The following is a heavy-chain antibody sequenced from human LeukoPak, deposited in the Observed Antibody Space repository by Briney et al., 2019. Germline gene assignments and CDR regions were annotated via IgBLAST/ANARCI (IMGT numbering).Heavy chain of an antibody. Sequence: GGSLRLSCAASGFTFSDYYMSWIRQAPGKGLEWVSYISSSSSYTNYADSVKGRFTISRDNAKNSLYLQMNSLRAEDTAVYYLAEKLCRTTGASGDYWSQGTLVTVSS. J-gene: IGHJ4*02. CDR2: ISSSSSYT. D-gene: IGHD4-17*01. CDR3: AEKLCRTTGASGDY. V-gene: IGHV3-11*06. CDR1: GFTFSDYY.